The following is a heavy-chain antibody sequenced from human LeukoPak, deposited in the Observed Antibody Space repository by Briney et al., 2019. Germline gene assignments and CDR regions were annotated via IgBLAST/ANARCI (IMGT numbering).Heavy chain of an antibody. J-gene: IGHJ3*02. CDR2: IISSGNT. D-gene: IGHD3-3*01. CDR3: AKTDRAAALGRFRMRSYAFDI. Sequence: GASLRLSSAASGFTFTSYAMSWVRQAPGKGLEWVSGIISSGNTHYADSVKGRFTISRDNSKNTLYMQMNSLRAEDAAVYYCAKTDRAAALGRFRMRSYAFDIWGQGTRVTVSS. V-gene: IGHV3-23*05. CDR1: GFTFTSYA.